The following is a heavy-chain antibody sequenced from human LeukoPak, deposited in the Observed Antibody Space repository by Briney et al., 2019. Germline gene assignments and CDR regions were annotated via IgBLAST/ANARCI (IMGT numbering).Heavy chain of an antibody. CDR3: ARRESSGYYYFDY. J-gene: IGHJ4*02. V-gene: IGHV5-51*01. CDR2: IYPGDSNT. CDR1: GYSFSSYW. Sequence: GSLKLSCKGSGYSFSSYWIGWVRQMPGKGLEGMGIIYPGDSNTRYRPTFQGQVTISADKSISTAYLQWSSLKASDTGMYYCARRESSGYYYFDYWGQGTLVTVSS. D-gene: IGHD3-22*01.